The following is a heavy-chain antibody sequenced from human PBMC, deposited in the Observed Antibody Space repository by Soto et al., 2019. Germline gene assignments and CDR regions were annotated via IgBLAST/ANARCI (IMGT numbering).Heavy chain of an antibody. CDR3: ALSIAVAGSDAFDI. J-gene: IGHJ3*02. CDR1: GFTFSSYW. V-gene: IGHV3-7*05. Sequence: EVQLVESGGGLVQPGGSLRLSCAASGFTFSSYWMSWVRQAPGKGLEWVANIKQGGSEKYYVDSVKGRFTISRDNAKNSLYLQMNSLRAENPAVYYFALSIAVAGSDAFDIWGQGTLVTVSS. D-gene: IGHD6-19*01. CDR2: IKQGGSEK.